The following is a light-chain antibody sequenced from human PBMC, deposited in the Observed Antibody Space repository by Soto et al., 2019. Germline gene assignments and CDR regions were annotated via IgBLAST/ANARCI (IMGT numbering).Light chain of an antibody. J-gene: IGLJ3*02. CDR1: SSNIGTNT. CDR3: AAWDGSLNVVL. V-gene: IGLV1-44*01. CDR2: SSN. Sequence: QSVLTQPPSASGTPGQRVTISCSGSSSNIGTNTVNWYQQFPISAPKLLMYSSNQRPSGVPDRFSGSKSGTSASLAISGLQSEDEADYYCAAWDGSLNVVLFGGGTKLTVL.